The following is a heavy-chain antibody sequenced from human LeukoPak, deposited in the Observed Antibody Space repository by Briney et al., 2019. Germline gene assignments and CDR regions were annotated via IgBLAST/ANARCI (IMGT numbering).Heavy chain of an antibody. CDR1: GGSISSSSYY. V-gene: IGHV4-39*01. CDR2: IYYSGST. D-gene: IGHD6-19*01. CDR3: AGKISSGWSYLDY. Sequence: SETLSLTCTVSGGSISSSSYYWGWIRQPPGKGLEWIGGIYYSGSTYYNPSLKSRVTISVDTSKNQFSLKLSSVTAADTAVYYCAGKISSGWSYLDYWGQGTLVTVSS. J-gene: IGHJ4*02.